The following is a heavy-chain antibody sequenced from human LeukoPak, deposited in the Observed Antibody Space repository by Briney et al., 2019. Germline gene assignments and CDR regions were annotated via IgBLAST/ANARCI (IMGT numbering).Heavy chain of an antibody. V-gene: IGHV3-33*01. CDR2: IWYDGSNK. J-gene: IGHJ4*02. CDR1: GFTFSSYG. Sequence: GGSLRLSCAASGFTFSSYGMHWVRQAPGKGLEWVAVIWYDGSNKYYADSVKGRFTISRDNSKNTLYLQMNSLRAEDTAVYYCAREINHYSSGGLAVDYWGQGTLVTVSS. D-gene: IGHD6-19*01. CDR3: AREINHYSSGGLAVDY.